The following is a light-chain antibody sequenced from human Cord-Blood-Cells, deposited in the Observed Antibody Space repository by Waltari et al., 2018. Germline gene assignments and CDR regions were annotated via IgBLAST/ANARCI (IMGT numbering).Light chain of an antibody. Sequence: SYELTQPPPVSVSTGPTARITCSGDALPKQYAYWYQQKPGQAPVLGIYEDSERASGIPERVAGSSSGTTVTLSISGGQAEDESDDYCQAADSSGTWWFVVGTKLTVL. CDR3: QAADSSGTWW. V-gene: IGLV3-25*03. J-gene: IGLJ3*02. CDR2: EDS. CDR1: ALPKQY.